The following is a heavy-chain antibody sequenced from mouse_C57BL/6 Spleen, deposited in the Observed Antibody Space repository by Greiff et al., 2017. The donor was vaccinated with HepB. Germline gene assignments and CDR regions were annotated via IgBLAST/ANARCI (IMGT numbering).Heavy chain of an antibody. V-gene: IGHV1-69*01. Sequence: QVQLKQPGAELVMPGASVKLSCKASGYTFTSYWMHWVKQRPGQGLEWIGEIDPSDSYTNYNQKFKGKSTLTVDKSSSTAYMQLSSLTSEDSAVYYCARTRGKGYFDVWGTGTTVTVSS. CDR3: ARTRGKGYFDV. J-gene: IGHJ1*03. CDR2: IDPSDSYT. D-gene: IGHD1-3*01. CDR1: GYTFTSYW.